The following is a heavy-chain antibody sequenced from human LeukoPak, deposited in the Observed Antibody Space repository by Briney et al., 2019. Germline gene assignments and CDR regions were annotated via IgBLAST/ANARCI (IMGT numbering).Heavy chain of an antibody. D-gene: IGHD3-22*01. CDR2: ISAYNGNT. CDR3: ARDLGYDSSGSLYFDY. CDR1: GYTFTSYG. J-gene: IGHJ4*02. V-gene: IGHV1-18*01. Sequence: ASVTVSCKAPGYTFTSYGISWVRQAPGQGLEWMGWISAYNGNTNYAQKLQGRVTMTTDTSTSTAYMEVRSLRPDDTAVYYCARDLGYDSSGSLYFDYWGQGTLVTVSS.